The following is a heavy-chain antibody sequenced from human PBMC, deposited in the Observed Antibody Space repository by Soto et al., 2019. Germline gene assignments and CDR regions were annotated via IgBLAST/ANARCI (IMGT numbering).Heavy chain of an antibody. CDR2: IIPILGIA. J-gene: IGHJ6*03. V-gene: IGHV1-69*02. CDR1: GGTFSSYT. CDR3: ARAREYSSSYYYYYYMDV. Sequence: SVKVSCEASGGTFSSYTISWVRQAPGQGLEWMGRIIPILGIANYAQKFQGRVTITADKSTSTAYMELSSLRSEDTAVYYCARAREYSSSYYYYYYMDVWGKGTTVTVSS. D-gene: IGHD6-6*01.